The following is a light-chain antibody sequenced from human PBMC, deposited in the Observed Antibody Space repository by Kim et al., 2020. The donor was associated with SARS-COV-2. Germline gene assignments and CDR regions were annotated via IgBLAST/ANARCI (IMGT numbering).Light chain of an antibody. Sequence: AIQMTQSPSSLSASVGDRVTITCRASQGIRNELGWYQQKPGKAPKVLIYGASSLQSGVPSRFSGSGSGSDFTLTISSLQPEDFATYYCLQDNNYPLTFGGGTKVDIK. CDR3: LQDNNYPLT. CDR2: GAS. J-gene: IGKJ4*01. CDR1: QGIRNE. V-gene: IGKV1-6*01.